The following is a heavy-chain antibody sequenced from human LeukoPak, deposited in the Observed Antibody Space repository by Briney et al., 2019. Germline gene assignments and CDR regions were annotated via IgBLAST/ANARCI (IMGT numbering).Heavy chain of an antibody. V-gene: IGHV4-39*07. CDR3: ARDSTTRNRAPLPKPAENWFDP. Sequence: SETLSLTCTVSGGSISSSSYYWGWIRQPPGKGLEWIGSIYYSGSTYYNPSLKSRVTISVDTSKNQFSLKLSSVTAADTAVYYCARDSTTRNRAPLPKPAENWFDPWGQGTLVTVSS. CDR2: IYYSGST. D-gene: IGHD2-2*01. CDR1: GGSISSSSYY. J-gene: IGHJ5*02.